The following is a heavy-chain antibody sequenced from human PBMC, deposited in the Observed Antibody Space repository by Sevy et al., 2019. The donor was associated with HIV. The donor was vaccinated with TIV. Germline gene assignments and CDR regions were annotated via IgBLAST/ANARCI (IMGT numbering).Heavy chain of an antibody. CDR2: IAYDGSNK. D-gene: IGHD3-3*01. J-gene: IGHJ3*02. CDR1: GFVFSSYA. CDR3: ARPSFLEWLSSAAFDI. V-gene: IGHV3-30*04. Sequence: GGSLRLSCTASGFVFSSYAMHWVRQAPGKGLEWVAFIAYDGSNKNYADSVKGRFTLSRDNSKNTLYLQMNSLGAEDTAVYYCARPSFLEWLSSAAFDIWGQGTMVT.